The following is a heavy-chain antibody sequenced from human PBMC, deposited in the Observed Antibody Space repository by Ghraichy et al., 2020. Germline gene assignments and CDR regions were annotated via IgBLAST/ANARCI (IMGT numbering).Heavy chain of an antibody. CDR1: GFTFSSYA. Sequence: LSLTCAASGFTFSSYAMSWVRQAPGKGLEWVSAISGSGGSTYYADSVKGRFTISRDNSKNTLYLQMNSLRAEDTAVYYCAKASEPIVVVPAAMDYWGQGTLVTVSS. J-gene: IGHJ4*02. D-gene: IGHD2-2*01. CDR3: AKASEPIVVVPAAMDY. CDR2: ISGSGGST. V-gene: IGHV3-23*01.